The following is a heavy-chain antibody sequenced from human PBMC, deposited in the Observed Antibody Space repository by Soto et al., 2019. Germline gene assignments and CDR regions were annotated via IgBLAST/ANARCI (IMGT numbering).Heavy chain of an antibody. CDR2: ISSSSSYI. D-gene: IGHD6-6*01. CDR3: ASAPRVFDAFDI. Sequence: ESGGGLVKPGGSLRLSCAASGFTFSSYSMNWVRQAPGKGLEWVSSISSSSSYIYYADSVKGRFTISRDNAKNSLYLQMNSLRAEDTAVYYCASAPRVFDAFDIWGQGTMVTVSS. V-gene: IGHV3-21*01. CDR1: GFTFSSYS. J-gene: IGHJ3*02.